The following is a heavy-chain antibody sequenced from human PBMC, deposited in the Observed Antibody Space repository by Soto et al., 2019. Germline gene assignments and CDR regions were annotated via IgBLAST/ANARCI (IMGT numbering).Heavy chain of an antibody. D-gene: IGHD2-15*01. CDR2: ISAYNDNT. CDR1: GYTFTDYG. V-gene: IGHV1-18*01. J-gene: IGHJ4*02. CDR3: ARDYCSGGSCYGPDY. Sequence: QVQLVQTGAEVKKPVASVKVSCKASGYTFTDYGLSSVLQAPGQGLEWMGWISAYNDNTNYAQQLQARVTMTTDTSTSTVYMELRSLRSDDTAMYYCARDYCSGGSCYGPDYWGQGTLVTVPS.